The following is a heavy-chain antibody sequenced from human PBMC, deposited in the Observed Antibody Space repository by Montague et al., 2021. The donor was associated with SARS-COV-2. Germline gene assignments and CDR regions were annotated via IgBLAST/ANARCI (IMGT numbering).Heavy chain of an antibody. V-gene: IGHV4-34*01. Sequence: SETLSLTCAVYGGSFSGNYWSWIRQPPGQGLEWIGEINHYGSTNYNPSHKSRVTMSVDTSKNQFSLKLSSVTAADTAVYYCARGLPVTTLFYYFGMDVWGQGTTVTVSS. CDR1: GGSFSGNY. CDR3: ARGLPVTTLFYYFGMDV. D-gene: IGHD4-11*01. CDR2: INHYGST. J-gene: IGHJ6*02.